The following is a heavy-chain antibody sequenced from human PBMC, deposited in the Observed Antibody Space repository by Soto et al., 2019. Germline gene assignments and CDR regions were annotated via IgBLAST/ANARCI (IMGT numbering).Heavy chain of an antibody. V-gene: IGHV3-15*01. CDR2: IKSKTDGGTT. CDR3: TTSGYAVSLYYYYGMDV. D-gene: IGHD6-25*01. Sequence: EVQLVESGGGLVKPGGSLRLSCAASGFTFSNAWMSWVRQAPGKGLEWVGRIKSKTDGGTTDYAAPVKGRFTISRDDSKNTLYLQMNSLKTEDTAVYYCTTSGYAVSLYYYYGMDVWGQGTTVTVSS. J-gene: IGHJ6*02. CDR1: GFTFSNAW.